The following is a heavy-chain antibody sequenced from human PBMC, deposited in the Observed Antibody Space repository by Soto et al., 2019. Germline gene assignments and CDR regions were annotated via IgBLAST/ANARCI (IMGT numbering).Heavy chain of an antibody. J-gene: IGHJ6*02. CDR2: INHSGST. Sequence: MPQPPGKKKEWIGEINHSGSTNYNPSLKSRVTISVDTSKNQFSLKLSSVTAADTAVYYCERGCAGDPYLHGIAVWG. V-gene: IGHV4-34*01. CDR3: ERGCAGDPYLHGIAV.